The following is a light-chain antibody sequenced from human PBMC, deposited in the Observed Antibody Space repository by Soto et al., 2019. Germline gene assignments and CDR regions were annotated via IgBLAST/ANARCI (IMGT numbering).Light chain of an antibody. J-gene: IGLJ1*01. CDR3: SSYTTSYFYV. CDR2: GVK. Sequence: QSVLTQPASVSGSPGQSITMSCTGSGRDIGAYNYVSWYQQHPGKAPKLIIYGVKNRPSGVSNRFSASKSAFTASLTISGLQAEDEADYYCSSYTTSYFYVFGPGTKVTVL. V-gene: IGLV2-14*01. CDR1: GRDIGAYNY.